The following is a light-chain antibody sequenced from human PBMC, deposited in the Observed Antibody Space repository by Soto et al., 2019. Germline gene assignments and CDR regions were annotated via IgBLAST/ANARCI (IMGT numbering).Light chain of an antibody. CDR2: GAS. J-gene: IGKJ1*01. Sequence: DIQMTQSPSSVSASVGDRVTIACRASQDISTHLAWFQQKPGKAPKSLIFGASSLQSGVPSKFSGSGSGTDFTLTIDSLQPEDFATYYCQQYHNYPPSFGQGTKVEIK. V-gene: IGKV1-16*02. CDR1: QDISTH. CDR3: QQYHNYPPS.